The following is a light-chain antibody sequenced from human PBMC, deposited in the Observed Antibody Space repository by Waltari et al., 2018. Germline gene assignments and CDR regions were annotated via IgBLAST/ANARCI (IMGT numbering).Light chain of an antibody. CDR3: QQYNSRPWT. Sequence: DIQMTQSPYTLSASVGDKVTITCRASQSISRWVAWYQQKPGKAPKLLIYRFSSLESGVPSRFSGTGSGTEFTLTISSLQPDDFATYYCQQYNSRPWTFGQGTKVEIK. V-gene: IGKV1-5*03. J-gene: IGKJ1*01. CDR2: RFS. CDR1: QSISRW.